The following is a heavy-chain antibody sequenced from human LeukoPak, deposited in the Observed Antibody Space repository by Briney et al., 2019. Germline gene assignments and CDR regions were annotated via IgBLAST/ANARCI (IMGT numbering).Heavy chain of an antibody. Sequence: SETLSPTCTVSGGSISSYYWSWIRQPPGRGLEWIGYIYYSGSTNYNPSLKSRVTISVDTSKNQFSLKVSSVTAADTAVYYCARYVDRVGSSSWGEDWFDPWGQGTLVTVSS. CDR3: ARYVDRVGSSSWGEDWFDP. CDR2: IYYSGST. D-gene: IGHD6-13*01. V-gene: IGHV4-59*08. CDR1: GGSISSYY. J-gene: IGHJ5*02.